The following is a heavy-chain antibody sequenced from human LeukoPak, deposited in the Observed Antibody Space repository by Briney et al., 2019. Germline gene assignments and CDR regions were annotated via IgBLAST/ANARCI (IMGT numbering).Heavy chain of an antibody. V-gene: IGHV4-39*01. D-gene: IGHD3-22*01. CDR3: ARHLVVITGSYHPWFDP. J-gene: IGHJ5*02. CDR1: GGSISSSSYS. Sequence: PETLSLTCTVSGGSISSSSYSWGWIRQPPGKGLEWIGSIYYSGSTYYNPSLKSRVTISVDTSKNQFSLKLSSVTAADTAVYYCARHLVVITGSYHPWFDPWGQGTLVTVSS. CDR2: IYYSGST.